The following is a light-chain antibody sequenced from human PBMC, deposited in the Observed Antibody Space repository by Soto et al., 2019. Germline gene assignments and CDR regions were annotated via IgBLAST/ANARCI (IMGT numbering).Light chain of an antibody. CDR1: QIISSTY. J-gene: IGKJ2*01. CDR3: QHYGSSLYT. CDR2: GAS. V-gene: IGKV3-20*01. Sequence: DIVLTQSPGTLSLSPGERATLSCRASQIISSTYLGWYQQTPGQAPRLLIYGASSRAAGIPDRFSGSWSGTYFTITISRLEHEDVAVYYCQHYGSSLYTFGQGTKLEIK.